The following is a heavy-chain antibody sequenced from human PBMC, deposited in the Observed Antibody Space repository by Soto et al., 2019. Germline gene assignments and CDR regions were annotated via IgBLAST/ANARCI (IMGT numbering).Heavy chain of an antibody. J-gene: IGHJ4*02. CDR3: ARDIRGAN. V-gene: IGHV3-11*01. CDR2: INGGGSNI. Sequence: QVQLVDSGGGLVKPGGSLRLSCTASGFTFTDHYMTWIRQAPGKGLEWVSDINGGGSNIYYADSGRVRFTISRDNAKNSVYLQMSSRRAEDTAIFYCARDIRGANWGQGTRVIVSS. CDR1: GFTFTDHY. D-gene: IGHD3-10*01.